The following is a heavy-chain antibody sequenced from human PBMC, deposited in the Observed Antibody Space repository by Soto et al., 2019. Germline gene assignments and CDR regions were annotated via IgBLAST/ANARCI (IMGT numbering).Heavy chain of an antibody. Sequence: QVQLVQSGAEVKETGASVKVSCKSSGYIFKNYAVTWLRQAPGQGLEWMGGIIPVFGTPDYSQKFRGRVTITADESTSTVYMKLRSLTSEDRAVYYCARDLYDDVWGSYRHWGQGTLVTVSS. D-gene: IGHD3-16*02. J-gene: IGHJ4*02. CDR2: IIPVFGTP. CDR3: ARDLYDDVWGSYRH. CDR1: GYIFKNYA. V-gene: IGHV1-69*01.